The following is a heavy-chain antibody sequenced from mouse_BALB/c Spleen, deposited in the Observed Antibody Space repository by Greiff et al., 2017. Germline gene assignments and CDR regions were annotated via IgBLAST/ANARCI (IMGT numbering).Heavy chain of an antibody. CDR2: ISSGSSTI. CDR3: ARPLDY. CDR1: GFTFSSFG. Sequence: EVKLVESGGGLVQPGGSRKLSCAASGFTFSSFGMHWVRQAPEKGLEWVAYISSGSSTIYYADTVKGRFTISRDNPKNTLFLQMTSLRSEDTAMYYCARPLDYWGQGTLVTVSA. V-gene: IGHV5-17*02. J-gene: IGHJ3*01.